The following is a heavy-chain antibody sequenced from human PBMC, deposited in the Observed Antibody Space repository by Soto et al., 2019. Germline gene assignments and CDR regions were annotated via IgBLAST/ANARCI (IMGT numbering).Heavy chain of an antibody. D-gene: IGHD6-25*01. Sequence: QVELQESGPRLVKSSGTLSLTCEVSSGSISTGNWWSWVRQPPGKGLEWIGEIYYTGATNYNTSLKSRVTMTIDKSKDQFSLILTSATAADTAVXXCARVFSSGSGWMYYFDFWGQGILVSVSS. CDR2: IYYTGAT. CDR1: SGSISTGNW. J-gene: IGHJ4*02. CDR3: ARVFSSGSGWMYYFDF. V-gene: IGHV4-4*02.